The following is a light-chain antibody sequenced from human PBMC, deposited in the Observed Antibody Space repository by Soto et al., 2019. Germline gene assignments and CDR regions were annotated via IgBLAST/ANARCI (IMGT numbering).Light chain of an antibody. J-gene: IGLJ1*01. CDR1: SSDVGGYNY. CDR2: DVS. V-gene: IGLV2-14*01. Sequence: QSALTQPASVSGSPGQSITISCTGTSSDVGGYNYVSWYQQHPGKAPKLMIYDVSNRPSGVSNRFSGSKSANTASLTISGLQAEDEADYYCNSYTSSSTLYVFGTGTKLTAL. CDR3: NSYTSSSTLYV.